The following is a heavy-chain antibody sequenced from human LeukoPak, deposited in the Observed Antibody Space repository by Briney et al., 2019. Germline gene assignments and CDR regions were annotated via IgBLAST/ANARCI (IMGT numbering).Heavy chain of an antibody. V-gene: IGHV3-23*01. CDR2: ISGSGGST. CDR3: AKNYYGSGSYYEGFDY. J-gene: IGHJ4*02. D-gene: IGHD3-10*01. CDR1: GFTFSNYA. Sequence: GGSLRLSCAASGFTFSNYAMSWVRQAPGKGLEWVSAISGSGGSTYYADSMKGRFTISRDNSKNTLYLQMNSLRAEDTAVYYCAKNYYGSGSYYEGFDYWGQGTLVTVSS.